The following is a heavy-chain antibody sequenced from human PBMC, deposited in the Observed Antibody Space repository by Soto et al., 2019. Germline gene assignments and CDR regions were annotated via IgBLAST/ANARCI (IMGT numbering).Heavy chain of an antibody. D-gene: IGHD1-1*01. Sequence: QITLKESGPTLVKPTQTLTLTCTFSGFSLSTSGVGVGWIRQPPGKALEWLALIYWDDDKRYSPSLKSRLTXXXXTSXNQXXXXXTXXXXXXXXXXXXXXXXXXPYTXNHNWFXP. CDR2: IYWDDDK. J-gene: IGHJ5*02. CDR1: GFSLSTSGVG. CDR3: XXXXXXPYTXNHNWFXP. V-gene: IGHV2-5*02.